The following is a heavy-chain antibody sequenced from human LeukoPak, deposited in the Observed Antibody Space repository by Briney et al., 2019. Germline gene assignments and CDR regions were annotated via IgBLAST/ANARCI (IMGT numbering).Heavy chain of an antibody. CDR1: GGTFSSYA. CDR2: IIHIFGTA. J-gene: IGHJ4*02. CDR3: ATLDWPYKGYFDY. V-gene: IGHV1-69*05. Sequence: EASVKVSCKASGGTFSSYAISWVRQAPGQGLEWMGGIIHIFGTANYAQKFRDRVTLATDESTSTAYMVLSRLRSEDTAVYYCATLDWPYKGYFDYWGQGTLVTVSS. D-gene: IGHD3/OR15-3a*01.